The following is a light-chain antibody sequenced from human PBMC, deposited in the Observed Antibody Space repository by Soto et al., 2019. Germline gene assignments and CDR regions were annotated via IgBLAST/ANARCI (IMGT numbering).Light chain of an antibody. J-gene: IGLJ3*02. CDR2: YDS. Sequence: SYELTQPPSVSVAPGKTARITCGGNNIGSKSVHWYQQKPGQAPVLVIYYDSDRPSGIPERFSGSNSGNTATLTISRGEAGDEAYDYCQVWDSSSDHPGFGGGTKRTVL. V-gene: IGLV3-21*04. CDR3: QVWDSSSDHPG. CDR1: NIGSKS.